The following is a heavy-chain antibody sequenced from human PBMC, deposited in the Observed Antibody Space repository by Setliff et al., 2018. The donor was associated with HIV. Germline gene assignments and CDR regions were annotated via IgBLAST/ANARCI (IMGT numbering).Heavy chain of an antibody. CDR2: VNRDGSST. CDR3: AREPHDSSGYYWFDP. Sequence: PGGSLRLSCAASGFTFDRFWMHWVRQAPGKGLVWVSRVNRDGSSTTYADSVKGRFTISRDNAKNSLYLQMNSLRAEDTALYYCAREPHDSSGYYWFDPWGQGTLVTVSS. CDR1: GFTFDRFW. J-gene: IGHJ5*02. V-gene: IGHV3-74*01. D-gene: IGHD3-22*01.